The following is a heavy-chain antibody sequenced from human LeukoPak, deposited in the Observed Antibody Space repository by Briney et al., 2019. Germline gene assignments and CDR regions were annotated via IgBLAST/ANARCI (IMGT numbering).Heavy chain of an antibody. D-gene: IGHD2-15*01. Sequence: GGSLRLSCAASGFTFSSYAMSWVRQAPGKGLEWVSAISGSGGSTYYADSVKGRFTISRDNSKNTLYLQMNSLRAEDTAVYYCAKDRGYCSGGSCYSGYYYYYMDVGGKGTTVTVSS. CDR3: AKDRGYCSGGSCYSGYYYYYMDV. CDR2: ISGSGGST. CDR1: GFTFSSYA. V-gene: IGHV3-23*01. J-gene: IGHJ6*03.